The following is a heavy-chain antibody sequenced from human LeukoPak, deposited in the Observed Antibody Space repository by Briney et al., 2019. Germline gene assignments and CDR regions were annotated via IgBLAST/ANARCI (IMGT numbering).Heavy chain of an antibody. J-gene: IGHJ4*02. CDR3: AKVVSSDFYYDSSGLHYFDY. D-gene: IGHD3-22*01. V-gene: IGHV3-23*01. CDR1: GFTFSSYA. CDR2: ISARGALT. Sequence: PGGSLRLSCAASGFTFSSYAMTWVRQAPGKGLEWVSGISARGALTYYADSVKGRFTISRDNSKNTLYLQMNSLRAEDTAVYYCAKVVSSDFYYDSSGLHYFDYWGQGTLGTVSS.